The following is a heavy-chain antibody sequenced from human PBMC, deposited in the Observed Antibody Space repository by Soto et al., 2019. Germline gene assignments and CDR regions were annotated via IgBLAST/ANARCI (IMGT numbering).Heavy chain of an antibody. J-gene: IGHJ6*02. CDR2: IKSKTDGGTT. Sequence: GSLRLSCAASGSTFSNAWMSWVRQAPGKGLEWVGRIKSKTDGGTTDYAAPVKGRFTISRDDSKNTLYLQTNSLKTEDTAVYYCTTVDIVIYYYYYGMDVWGQGTTVTVSS. V-gene: IGHV3-15*01. D-gene: IGHD5-12*01. CDR3: TTVDIVIYYYYYGMDV. CDR1: GSTFSNAW.